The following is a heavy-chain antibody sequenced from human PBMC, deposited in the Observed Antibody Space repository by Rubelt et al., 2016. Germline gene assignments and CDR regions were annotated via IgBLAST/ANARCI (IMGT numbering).Heavy chain of an antibody. J-gene: IGHJ6*02. Sequence: QVQLVQSGAEVKKPGSSVKVSCKASGGTFSSYAISWVRQAPGQGLEWLGWISTYSGKTNFAQKGQCRVTRTTGTSTTTAYMELRSLISDDTAVYYWARGSGSGSYGLDVWGLGTTVTVSS. CDR3: ARGSGSGSYGLDV. CDR1: GGTFSSYA. CDR2: ISTYSGKT. V-gene: IGHV1-18*01. D-gene: IGHD1-26*01.